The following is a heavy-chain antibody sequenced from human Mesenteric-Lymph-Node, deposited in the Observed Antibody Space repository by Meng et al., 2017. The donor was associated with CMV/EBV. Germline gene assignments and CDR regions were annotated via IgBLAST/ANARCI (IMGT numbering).Heavy chain of an antibody. CDR3: ARGGRRAAAGTGTYYYYGMDV. V-gene: IGHV1-46*01. CDR2: INPSGGST. J-gene: IGHJ6*02. D-gene: IGHD6-13*01. CDR1: GYTFTSYY. Sequence: ASVKVSCKASGYTFTSYYMYWVRQAPGQGLEWMGIINPSGGSTSYAQKFQGRVTMTRDTSTSTVYMELSSLRSEDTAVYYCARGGRRAAAGTGTYYYYGMDVWGQGTTVTVSS.